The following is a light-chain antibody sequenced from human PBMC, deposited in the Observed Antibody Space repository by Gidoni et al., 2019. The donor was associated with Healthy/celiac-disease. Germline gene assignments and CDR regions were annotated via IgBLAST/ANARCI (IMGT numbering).Light chain of an antibody. V-gene: IGKV1-5*01. CDR1: QSISSW. CDR3: QQYNSYPCT. Sequence: DIQMTQSPSTLSVCVGDRVTISCRASQSISSWLAWYQQKPGKAPKLLIYDASSLESGVPSRFSGSGSGTEFTLTISSLQPDDFATYYCQQYNSYPCTFGQGTKVEIK. CDR2: DAS. J-gene: IGKJ1*01.